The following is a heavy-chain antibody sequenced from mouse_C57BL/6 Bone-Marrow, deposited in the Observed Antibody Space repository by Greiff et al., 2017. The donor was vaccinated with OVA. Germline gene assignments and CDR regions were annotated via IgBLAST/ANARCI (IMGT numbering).Heavy chain of an antibody. J-gene: IGHJ3*01. D-gene: IGHD2-1*01. CDR2: ISDGGSYT. V-gene: IGHV5-4*01. Sequence: EVQLVESGGGLVKPGGSLKLSCAASGFTFSSYAMSWVRQTPGKRLEWVATISDGGSYTYYPDNVKGRFTISRDKAKNNLYLQMSHLKSEDTAMYYGERGFYYGNYEAWFAYWGQGTLVTVSA. CDR1: GFTFSSYA. CDR3: ERGFYYGNYEAWFAY.